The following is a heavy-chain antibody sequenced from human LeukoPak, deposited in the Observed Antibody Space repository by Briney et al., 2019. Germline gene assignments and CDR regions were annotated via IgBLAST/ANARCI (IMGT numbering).Heavy chain of an antibody. V-gene: IGHV3-30-3*01. J-gene: IGHJ6*02. CDR1: GFTFSSYA. CDR3: ARGGGLDV. Sequence: GGSLRLSCAASGFTFSSYAMHWVRQAQGKGLEWVAVISYDGSNKYYADSVKGRFTISRDNSKNTLYLQMNSLRAEDTAVYYCARGGGLDVWGQGATVTVSS. CDR2: ISYDGSNK.